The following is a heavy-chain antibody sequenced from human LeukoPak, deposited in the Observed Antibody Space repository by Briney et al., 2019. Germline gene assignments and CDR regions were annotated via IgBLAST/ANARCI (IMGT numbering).Heavy chain of an antibody. J-gene: IGHJ4*02. Sequence: GGSLRLSCAASGLTFSSHWMSWVRQAPGKGLEWVANIKQDGSEKYYVDSVKGRFTISRDNAKNSLYLQMNSLRAEDTAVYYCARGIPHDYGDYLNYWGQGTLVTVSS. CDR2: IKQDGSEK. D-gene: IGHD4-17*01. CDR1: GLTFSSHW. CDR3: ARGIPHDYGDYLNY. V-gene: IGHV3-7*03.